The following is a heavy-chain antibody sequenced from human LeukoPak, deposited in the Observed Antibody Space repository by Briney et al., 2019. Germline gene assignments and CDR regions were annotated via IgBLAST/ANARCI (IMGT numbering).Heavy chain of an antibody. CDR2: ISSNGGST. Sequence: GGSLRLSCAASGFTFSSYAMHWVRQAPGKGLEYVSAISSNGGSTYYANSVKGRFTISGDNSKNTLYLQMGSLRAEDMAVYYCARSSNYVNYYGMDVWGQGTTVTVSS. J-gene: IGHJ6*02. D-gene: IGHD4-11*01. CDR1: GFTFSSYA. CDR3: ARSSNYVNYYGMDV. V-gene: IGHV3-64*01.